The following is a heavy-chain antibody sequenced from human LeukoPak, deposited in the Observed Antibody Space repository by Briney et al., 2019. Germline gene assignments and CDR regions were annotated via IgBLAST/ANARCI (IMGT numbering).Heavy chain of an antibody. CDR3: AREFGPYDFWSGPDY. CDR1: GGTFSSYA. J-gene: IGHJ4*02. Sequence: ASVKVSCKASGGTFSSYAISWVRQAPGQGLEWMGIINPSGGSTSYAQKFQGRVTMTRDASTSTVYMELSSLRSEDTAVYYCAREFGPYDFWSGPDYWGQGTLVTVSS. CDR2: INPSGGST. D-gene: IGHD3-3*01. V-gene: IGHV1-46*01.